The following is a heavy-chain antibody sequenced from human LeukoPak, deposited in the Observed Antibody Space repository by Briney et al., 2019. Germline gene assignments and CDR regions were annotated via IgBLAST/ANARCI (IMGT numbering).Heavy chain of an antibody. D-gene: IGHD3-16*01. J-gene: IGHJ3*02. CDR1: GFTFSSYT. Sequence: GSLRLSCAASGFTFSSYTMNWVRQAPGKGLEWVSSISSSSTSIYYADSVKGRFTISRDSAKNSLYLQMNSLRAEDTAVYYCARGFGAFDIWGQGTMVTVSS. V-gene: IGHV3-21*01. CDR3: ARGFGAFDI. CDR2: ISSSSTSI.